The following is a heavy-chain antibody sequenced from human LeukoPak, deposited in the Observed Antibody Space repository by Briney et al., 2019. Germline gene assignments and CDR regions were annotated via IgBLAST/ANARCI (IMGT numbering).Heavy chain of an antibody. J-gene: IGHJ4*02. V-gene: IGHV3-7*04. CDR2: IKQDGSEK. CDR3: ARVIANWGYPDY. D-gene: IGHD7-27*01. Sequence: GGSLRLSCAASGFPLRLYWMSCVPRAPGGGLECVANIKQDGSEKYYVGSVRGQFPISRDNAGNSLYLQMSSLRAEDRTVYYCARVIANWGYPDYWGQGTLVTVSS. CDR1: GFPLRLYW.